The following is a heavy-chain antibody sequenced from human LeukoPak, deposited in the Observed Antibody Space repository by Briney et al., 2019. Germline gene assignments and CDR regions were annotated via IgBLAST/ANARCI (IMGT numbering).Heavy chain of an antibody. Sequence: RAGGSLRLSCTASGFTLSSYEMSWIRQAPGKGLEWVSSIDYSGGSTHYADSVMGRFTISRDNSKNTLYLQLNSLRPEDMAVYYCARVGGSGSFDSWGQGTLVSVSS. V-gene: IGHV3-23*01. CDR1: GFTLSSYE. D-gene: IGHD6-19*01. J-gene: IGHJ4*02. CDR3: ARVGGSGSFDS. CDR2: IDYSGGST.